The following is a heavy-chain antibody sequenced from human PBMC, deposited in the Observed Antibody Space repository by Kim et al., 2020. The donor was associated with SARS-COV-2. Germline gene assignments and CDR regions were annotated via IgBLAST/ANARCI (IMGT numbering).Heavy chain of an antibody. V-gene: IGHV3-23*01. CDR2: ISESGANT. Sequence: GGSLRLSCAASGFTFSNYGMNWVRQAPGKGLEWLASISESGANTDYVDFVKGRFTISRDNSENTLYLQMNNLRADDTAVYYCAKHIVYCWGRANLVTV. J-gene: IGHJ4*02. CDR3: AKHIVYC. D-gene: IGHD3-16*02. CDR1: GFTFSNYG.